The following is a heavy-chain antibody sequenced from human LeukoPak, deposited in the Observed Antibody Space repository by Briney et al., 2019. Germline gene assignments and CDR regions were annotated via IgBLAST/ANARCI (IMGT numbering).Heavy chain of an antibody. J-gene: IGHJ3*02. Sequence: SETLSLTCTVSGGSISSSTYYWGWIRQPPGKGLEWIGSIYYTGSTYYNPSLKSRVTLSVDTSKNQFSLKLSSVTAADTAVYYCARRGLYDSSGYYYVGLALAFDIWGQGTMVTVSS. V-gene: IGHV4-39*07. D-gene: IGHD3-22*01. CDR2: IYYTGST. CDR3: ARRGLYDSSGYYYVGLALAFDI. CDR1: GGSISSSTYY.